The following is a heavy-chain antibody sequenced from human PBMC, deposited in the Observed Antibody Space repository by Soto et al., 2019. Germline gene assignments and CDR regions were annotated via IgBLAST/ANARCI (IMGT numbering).Heavy chain of an antibody. Sequence: EVQLVESGGGLVQPGGSLRLSCAASGFTFSSYDMHWVRQATGKGLEWVSAIGTAGDTYYPGSVKGRFTISRENAKNYLYLQMNSLRAGDTAVYYCARARGNDFWSGYMDVWGKGTTVTVSS. D-gene: IGHD3-3*01. CDR2: IGTAGDT. J-gene: IGHJ6*03. CDR3: ARARGNDFWSGYMDV. CDR1: GFTFSSYD. V-gene: IGHV3-13*01.